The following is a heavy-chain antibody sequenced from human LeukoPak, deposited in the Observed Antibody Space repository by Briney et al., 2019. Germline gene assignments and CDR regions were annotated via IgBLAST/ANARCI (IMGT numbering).Heavy chain of an antibody. Sequence: PSQTLSLTCTVSGGSISSGGYYWSWIRQHPGKGLEWIGYIYYTGSTNYNLSLKSRVTISVDTSKNQFSLKLRSVAAADTAVYYCARQEGYYDILTGYYSPYYFDYWGQGTLVTVSS. CDR2: IYYTGST. CDR3: ARQEGYYDILTGYYSPYYFDY. D-gene: IGHD3-9*01. J-gene: IGHJ4*02. CDR1: GGSISSGGYY. V-gene: IGHV4-31*03.